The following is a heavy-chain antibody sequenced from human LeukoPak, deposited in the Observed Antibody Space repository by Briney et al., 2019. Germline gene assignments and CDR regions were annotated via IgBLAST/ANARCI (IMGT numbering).Heavy chain of an antibody. Sequence: GESLTLSCTGSGYSFTSYWIGWVRQMPGKGLEWVGIIYPGDSDTKYSPSFQGQVTISADKSISTAYLQWSALKASDTAMYYCARKSGGFDYWGQGTLVTVSS. J-gene: IGHJ4*02. CDR2: IYPGDSDT. CDR1: GYSFTSYW. V-gene: IGHV5-51*03. CDR3: ARKSGGFDY. D-gene: IGHD3-16*01.